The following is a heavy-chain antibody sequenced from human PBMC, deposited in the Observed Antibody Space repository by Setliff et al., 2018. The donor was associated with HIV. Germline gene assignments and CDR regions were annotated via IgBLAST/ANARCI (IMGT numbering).Heavy chain of an antibody. CDR2: IRRSGTII. J-gene: IGHJ3*02. CDR3: AKVGLYDSFGYANGLPDAFDT. V-gene: IGHV3-11*04. D-gene: IGHD3-22*01. CDR1: GFTFSDYY. Sequence: GGSLRLSCAASGFTFSDYYMSWIRQAPGKGLEWVSYIRRSGTIIYYADSVKGRFTISRDNSKNTLYLQMNSLRAEDTATYYCAKVGLYDSFGYANGLPDAFDTWGQGTMVTVSS.